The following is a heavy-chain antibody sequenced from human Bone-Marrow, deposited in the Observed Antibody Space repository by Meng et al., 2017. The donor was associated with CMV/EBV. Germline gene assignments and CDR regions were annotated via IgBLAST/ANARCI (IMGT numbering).Heavy chain of an antibody. CDR2: IYSGGST. V-gene: IGHV3-53*01. CDR3: ARDLGYYYFDY. Sequence: GGSLRLSCTVSGFTVSSNYMNWVRRAPGKGLEWVSVIYSGGSTYYADSVKGRFTISRDNSKNTVYLQMNSLRAEDTAVYYCARDLGYYYFDYWGQGTLVTGSS. D-gene: IGHD5-18*01. J-gene: IGHJ4*02. CDR1: GFTVSSNY.